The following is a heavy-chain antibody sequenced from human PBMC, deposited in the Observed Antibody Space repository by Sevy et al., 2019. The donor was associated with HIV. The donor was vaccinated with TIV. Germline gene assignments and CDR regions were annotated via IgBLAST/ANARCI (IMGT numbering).Heavy chain of an antibody. CDR2: FDPEDGEI. Sequence: ASVKVSCKVSGYTLTQLSMHWVRLAPGKGLEWMGSFDPEDGEILYAQKFQGRVTMTEDTSTDTAYMELSSLRSEDTAVYYCATTKDYYDSSASPFDYWGQGTLVTVSS. CDR3: ATTKDYYDSSASPFDY. CDR1: GYTLTQLS. V-gene: IGHV1-24*01. D-gene: IGHD3-22*01. J-gene: IGHJ4*02.